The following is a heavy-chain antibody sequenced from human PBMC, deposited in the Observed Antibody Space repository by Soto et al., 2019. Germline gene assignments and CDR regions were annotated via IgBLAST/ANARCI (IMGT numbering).Heavy chain of an antibody. CDR3: ATTLIAVAGTDY. D-gene: IGHD6-19*01. CDR2: FDPEDGET. CDR1: GYTLTESS. V-gene: IGHV1-24*01. J-gene: IGHJ4*02. Sequence: ASVKVSCKVSGYTLTESSMHWVRQAPGKGLEWMGGFDPEDGETIYAQKFQGRVTMNEDTSTDTAYMELSSLRSEDTAMYYCATTLIAVAGTDYWGQGTLVTVSS.